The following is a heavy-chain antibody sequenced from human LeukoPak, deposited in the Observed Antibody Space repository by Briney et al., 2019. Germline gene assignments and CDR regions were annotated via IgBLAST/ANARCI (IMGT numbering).Heavy chain of an antibody. Sequence: SETLSLTCTVSGGSISSYYWSWVRQSPGKGLEWIGYIYYGGSTDYNPPLKSRVTISKDTSKTQFSLRLSSVTAADTAVYYCARARLDSSGRFDYWGQGTLVTVSS. J-gene: IGHJ4*02. D-gene: IGHD3-22*01. CDR1: GGSISSYY. CDR3: ARARLDSSGRFDY. CDR2: IYYGGST. V-gene: IGHV4-59*01.